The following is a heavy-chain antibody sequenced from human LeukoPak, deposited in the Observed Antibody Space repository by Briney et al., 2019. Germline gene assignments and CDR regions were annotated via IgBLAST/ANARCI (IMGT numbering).Heavy chain of an antibody. CDR3: ARLLDIVATASDY. V-gene: IGHV5-10-1*01. J-gene: IGHJ4*02. Sequence: GESLQISCKGSGYSFTSYWISWVRQMPGKGLEWMGRIDPSDSYTNYSPSFQGHVTISAGKSISTAYLQWSSLKASDTAMYYCARLLDIVATASDYWGQGTLVTVSS. D-gene: IGHD5-12*01. CDR2: IDPSDSYT. CDR1: GYSFTSYW.